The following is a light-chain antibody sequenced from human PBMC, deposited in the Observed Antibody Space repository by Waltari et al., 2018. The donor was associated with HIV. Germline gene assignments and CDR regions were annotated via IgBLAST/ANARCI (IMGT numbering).Light chain of an antibody. CDR2: GNS. Sequence: QSVLTQPPSVSGAPGQRVTISCTGSSSNIGAGYDVHWYQQLPGTAPKLLISGNSNRPSGVPDRFSGSKSGTSASLAITGLQAEDEADYYCQSYDSSLSVFYVFGTGTKVTVL. J-gene: IGLJ1*01. V-gene: IGLV1-40*01. CDR1: SSNIGAGYD. CDR3: QSYDSSLSVFYV.